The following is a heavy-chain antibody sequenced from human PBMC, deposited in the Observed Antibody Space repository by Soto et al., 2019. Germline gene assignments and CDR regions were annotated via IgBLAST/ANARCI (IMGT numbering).Heavy chain of an antibody. D-gene: IGHD3-3*01. CDR2: ISSSSSTI. CDR1: GFTFSSYS. CDR3: ARGKILRFMEWCSSADY. J-gene: IGHJ4*02. Sequence: HPGGSLRLSCAASGFTFSSYSMNWVRQAPGKELECVSYISSSSSTIYYADAVKGRFTISRDNAKNSLYLQMNSLRAEDTAVYYCARGKILRFMEWCSSADYWGQGTLVTVSS. V-gene: IGHV3-48*01.